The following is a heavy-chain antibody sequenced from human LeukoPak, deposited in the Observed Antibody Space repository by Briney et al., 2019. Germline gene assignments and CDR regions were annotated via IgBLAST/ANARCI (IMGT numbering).Heavy chain of an antibody. V-gene: IGHV3-23*01. CDR3: AKFNDILTGYFDY. CDR1: GFTFSSYA. CDR2: ISGGGGTT. Sequence: PGGTLRLSCAASGFTFSSYAMSWVRQSPGKGLEWVSAISGGGGTTYYAYYTDSVRGRFTISRDNSKNTLYLQMNSLRAEDTAVYFCAKFNDILTGYFDYWGQGTLATVSS. D-gene: IGHD3-9*01. J-gene: IGHJ4*02.